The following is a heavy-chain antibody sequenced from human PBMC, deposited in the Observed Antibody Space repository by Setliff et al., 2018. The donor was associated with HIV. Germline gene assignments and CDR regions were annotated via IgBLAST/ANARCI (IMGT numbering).Heavy chain of an antibody. J-gene: IGHJ6*02. CDR3: AREKRAPFDGLDV. CDR1: GVSMSSYY. CDR2: IYSNGGN. Sequence: SETLSLTCNVSGVSMSSYYWSWIRQPPGKGLEYIGYIYSNGGNNYNPSLKSRVTISVTTSKNQFVPRLSSVTAAATAVYYCAREKRAPFDGLDVWGQGTTVTVSS. V-gene: IGHV4-59*01.